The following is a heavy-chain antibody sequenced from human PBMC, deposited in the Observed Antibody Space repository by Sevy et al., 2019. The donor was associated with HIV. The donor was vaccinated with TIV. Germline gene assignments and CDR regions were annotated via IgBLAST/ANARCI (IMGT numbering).Heavy chain of an antibody. V-gene: IGHV3-7*01. CDR3: ASQAPYFDN. J-gene: IGHJ4*02. CDR2: IKQDGSQR. D-gene: IGHD6-6*01. CDR1: EFNFGIYW. Sequence: GGSLRLSCAASEFNFGIYWMSWVRQAPGKGLEYVANIKQDGSQRYYVDSVRGRFTISRDNAENSLFLEMNSLGDEDTAVYYCASQAPYFDNWGPGTQVTVSS.